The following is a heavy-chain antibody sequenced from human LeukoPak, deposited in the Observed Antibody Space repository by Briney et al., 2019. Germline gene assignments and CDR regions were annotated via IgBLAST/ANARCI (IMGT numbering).Heavy chain of an antibody. CDR3: ARATFHYDFWSGYHASYYYYYMDV. Sequence: ASVKVSCKASGYTFTSYDINWVRQATGQGLEWMGWMNPNSGNTGYAQKFQGRVTITRNTSISTAYMELSSLRSEDTAVYYCARATFHYDFWSGYHASYYYYYMDVWGKGTTVTVSS. J-gene: IGHJ6*03. D-gene: IGHD3-3*01. V-gene: IGHV1-8*03. CDR1: GYTFTSYD. CDR2: MNPNSGNT.